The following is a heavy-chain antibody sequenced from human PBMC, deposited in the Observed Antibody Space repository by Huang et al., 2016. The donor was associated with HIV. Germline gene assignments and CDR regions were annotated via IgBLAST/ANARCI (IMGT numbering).Heavy chain of an antibody. J-gene: IGHJ4*02. V-gene: IGHV3-23*01. CDR1: GFAFCGSA. CDR3: AKQLWGVTTPIDY. D-gene: IGHD4-17*01. Sequence: EVHLLESGGGLVQPGGSLRVSCTASGFAFCGSAMAWVRQARGEGQEWVSVMIVGGVTTYYTASVKGRFTISRDNSKITLYLQMNSLRSEDTAIYYFAKQLWGVTTPIDYWGRGTLVTVSS. CDR2: MIVGGVTT.